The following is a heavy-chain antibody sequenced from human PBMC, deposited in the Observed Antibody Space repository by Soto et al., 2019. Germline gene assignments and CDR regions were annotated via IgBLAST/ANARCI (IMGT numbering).Heavy chain of an antibody. D-gene: IGHD3-22*01. CDR2: INHGGST. CDR1: GGSFSGYY. CDR3: ARRPEYYHGGSGYVDY. J-gene: IGHJ4*02. Sequence: SETLSLTCAVYGGSFSGYYWSWIRQPXGKGLEWIGEINHGGSTNYNPSLKSRVTMSLDTSKNQFSLKLTSVTAADTSVYYWARRPEYYHGGSGYVDYWGRGTLVTLSS. V-gene: IGHV4-34*01.